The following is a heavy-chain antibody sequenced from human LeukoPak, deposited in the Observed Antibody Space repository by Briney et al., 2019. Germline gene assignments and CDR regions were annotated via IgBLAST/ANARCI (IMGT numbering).Heavy chain of an antibody. CDR1: GGSISSYY. J-gene: IGHJ4*02. CDR3: ARVGFWSGYYVDY. D-gene: IGHD3-3*01. V-gene: IGHV4-59*01. CDR2: IYYSGST. Sequence: PSETLSLTCTVSGGSISSYYWSWIRQPPGKGLEWIGYIYYSGSTNYNPSLKSRVTISVDTSKNQFSLKLSSVTAADTAVYYCARVGFWSGYYVDYWGLGTLVTVSS.